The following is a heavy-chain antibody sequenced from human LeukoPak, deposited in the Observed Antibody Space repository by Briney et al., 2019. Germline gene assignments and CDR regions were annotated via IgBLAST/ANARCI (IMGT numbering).Heavy chain of an antibody. CDR2: INHSGST. CDR1: GGSFSGYY. J-gene: IGHJ3*02. D-gene: IGHD1-26*01. Sequence: SETLSLTCAVYGGSFSGYYWSWIRQPPGKGLEWIGEINHSGSTNYNPSLRSRVTISVDTSKNQFSLKLSSVTAADTAVYYCARPIVGATTDAFDIWGQGTMVTVSS. V-gene: IGHV4-34*01. CDR3: ARPIVGATTDAFDI.